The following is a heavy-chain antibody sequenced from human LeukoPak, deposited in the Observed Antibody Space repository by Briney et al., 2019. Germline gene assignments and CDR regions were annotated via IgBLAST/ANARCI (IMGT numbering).Heavy chain of an antibody. Sequence: GGSLRLSCAASGFTFSSYWMSWVRQAPGKGLEWVANIKQDGSEKYYVDSVKGRFTISRDNSKNTLYLQMNSLRAEDTAVYYCARDHWSLSAVTWGQGTLVTVSS. D-gene: IGHD2-8*02. J-gene: IGHJ4*02. CDR1: GFTFSSYW. V-gene: IGHV3-7*01. CDR2: IKQDGSEK. CDR3: ARDHWSLSAVT.